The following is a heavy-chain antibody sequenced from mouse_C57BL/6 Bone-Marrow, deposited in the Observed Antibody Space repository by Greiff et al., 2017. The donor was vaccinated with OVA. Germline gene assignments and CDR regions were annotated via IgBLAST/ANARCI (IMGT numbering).Heavy chain of an antibody. CDR2: IRLKSDNYAT. CDR3: TEGDYDGFAY. V-gene: IGHV6-3*01. CDR1: GFTFSNYW. D-gene: IGHD2-4*01. J-gene: IGHJ3*01. Sequence: EVKVEESGGGLVQPGGSMKLSCVASGFTFSNYWMNWVRQSPEKGLEWVAQIRLKSDNYATHYAESVKGRFTISRDDSISSVYLQMHNLRAEDTGIYYCTEGDYDGFAYWGQGTLVTVSA.